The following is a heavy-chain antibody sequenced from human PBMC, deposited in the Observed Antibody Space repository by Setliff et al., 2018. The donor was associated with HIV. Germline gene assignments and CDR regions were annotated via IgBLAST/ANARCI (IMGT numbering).Heavy chain of an antibody. V-gene: IGHV7-4-1*02. CDR2: INTNTGNP. CDR3: ARGDGDTMVRGVIIPNWFDP. CDR1: GYTFTSYA. J-gene: IGHJ5*02. Sequence: ASVKVSCKASGYTFTSYAMNWVRQAPGQGLEWMGWINTNTGNPTYAQGFTGRFVFSLDTSVSTAYLQISSLKAEDTAVYYCARGDGDTMVRGVIIPNWFDPWGQGTLVTVSS. D-gene: IGHD3-10*01.